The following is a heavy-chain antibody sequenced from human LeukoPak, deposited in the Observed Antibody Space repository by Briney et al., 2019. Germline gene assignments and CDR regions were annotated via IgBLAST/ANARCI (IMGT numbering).Heavy chain of an antibody. CDR2: INPNSGGT. V-gene: IGHV1-2*02. CDR3: ARVLYGDHFDS. Sequence: ASVKVSFKASGYTFTGYYMHWVRQAPGQGLEWMGWINPNSGGTNYAQKFQGRVTMTRDTSITTAYMELSRLRSDDTALYYCARVLYGDHFDSWGQGTLVTVSS. D-gene: IGHD4-17*01. CDR1: GYTFTGYY. J-gene: IGHJ4*02.